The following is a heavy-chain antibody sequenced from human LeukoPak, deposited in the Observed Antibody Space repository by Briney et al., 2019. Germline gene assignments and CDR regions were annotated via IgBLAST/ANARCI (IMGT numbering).Heavy chain of an antibody. CDR2: INPNSGGT. CDR3: ARGRARYFDWLPFDY. Sequence: ASVKVSCKASGYTFTGYYMHWVRQAPGQGLEWMGWINPNSGGTNYAQKLQGRVTMTTDTSTSTAYMELRSLRSDDTAVYYCARGRARYFDWLPFDYWGQGTLVTVSS. D-gene: IGHD3-9*01. J-gene: IGHJ4*02. CDR1: GYTFTGYY. V-gene: IGHV1-2*02.